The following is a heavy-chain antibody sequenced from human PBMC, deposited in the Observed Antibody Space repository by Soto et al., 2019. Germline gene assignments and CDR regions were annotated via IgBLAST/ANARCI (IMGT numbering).Heavy chain of an antibody. Sequence: QVQLLQSGAEVKKPGSSMKVSCKVSGDSFSNSAISWVRQAPGQGLEWMGNIIPHFGAGDSPQKFQGRVTMTAHVSTSTVYKELTNLRHEDTAVYFCAKARGVTTTDFDIWGRGTLVTVSS. V-gene: IGHV1-69*18. D-gene: IGHD1-1*01. CDR1: GDSFSNSA. J-gene: IGHJ4*02. CDR2: IIPHFGAG. CDR3: AKARGVTTTDFDI.